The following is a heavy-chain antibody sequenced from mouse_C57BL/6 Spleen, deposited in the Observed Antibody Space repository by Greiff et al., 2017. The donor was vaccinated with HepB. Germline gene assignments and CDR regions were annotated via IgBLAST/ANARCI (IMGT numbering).Heavy chain of an antibody. J-gene: IGHJ1*03. CDR3: ASFNWDGYFDV. D-gene: IGHD4-1*01. V-gene: IGHV2-2*01. Sequence: QVQLQQSGPGLVQPSQSLSITCTVSGFSLTSYGVHWVRQSPGKGLEWLGVIWSGGSTDYNAAFISRLSISKDNSKSQVFFKMNSLQADDTAIYYCASFNWDGYFDVWGTGTTVTVSS. CDR1: GFSLTSYG. CDR2: IWSGGST.